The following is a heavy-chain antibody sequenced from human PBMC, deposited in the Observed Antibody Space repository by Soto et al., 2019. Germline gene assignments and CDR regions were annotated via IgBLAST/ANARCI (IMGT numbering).Heavy chain of an antibody. CDR1: GGSISNYY. CDR3: AGDYGIAARPGRLGFDY. V-gene: IGHV4-59*01. CDR2: IYYSGST. D-gene: IGHD6-6*01. J-gene: IGHJ4*02. Sequence: PSETLSLTCTISGGSISNYYWSWIRQPPGKGLEWIGYIYYSGSTNYNPSLKSRVTISVDTSKNQFSLKLSSMTAADTAVYYCAGDYGIAARPGRLGFDYWGQGTLVTVSS.